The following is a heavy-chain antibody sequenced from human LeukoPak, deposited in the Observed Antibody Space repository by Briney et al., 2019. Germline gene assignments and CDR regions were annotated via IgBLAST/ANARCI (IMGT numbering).Heavy chain of an antibody. D-gene: IGHD6-13*01. CDR3: ASTSPGYSSSWYY. CDR1: GYTFTSYG. V-gene: IGHV1-18*01. CDR2: ISAYNGNT. Sequence: ASVKVSCKASGYTFTSYGISWVRQAPGQGLEWMGWISAYNGNTNYAQKLQGRVTMTTDTSTSTAHMELRSLRSDDTAVYYCASTSPGYSSSWYYWGQGTLVTVSS. J-gene: IGHJ4*02.